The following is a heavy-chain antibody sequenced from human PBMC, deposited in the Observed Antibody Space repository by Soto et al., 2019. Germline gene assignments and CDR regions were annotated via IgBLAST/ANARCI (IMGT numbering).Heavy chain of an antibody. D-gene: IGHD5-18*01. Sequence: EVQLVESGGGVVRPGGSLRLSCAASGFTFDDYGMSWVRQAPGKGLEWVPGINWNGGSTGYADSVKGRFTISRDNAKNSLYLQINSLRAEDTALYYCARDSGPRRGYSYGEVDYWGQGTLVTVSS. V-gene: IGHV3-20*04. CDR1: GFTFDDYG. CDR3: ARDSGPRRGYSYGEVDY. J-gene: IGHJ4*02. CDR2: INWNGGST.